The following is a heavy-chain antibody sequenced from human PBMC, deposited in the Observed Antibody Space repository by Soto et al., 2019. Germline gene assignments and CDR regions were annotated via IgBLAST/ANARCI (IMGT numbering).Heavy chain of an antibody. D-gene: IGHD3-16*01. V-gene: IGHV3-15*01. CDR3: TWIYAAACFKPFYLAA. J-gene: IGHJ6*02. CDR2: FRGKPDSGTT. Sequence: EVHLVESGGGLVKPGGSLRLSCAVSGITFSDTYMNWVRQAPGKGLEWVGLFRGKPDSGTTDYAAPVKGRFTISKDDSQDPVYLHMSSLKIEDTAVYYCTWIYAAACFKPFYLAAWGQGTTVTLSS. CDR1: GITFSDTY.